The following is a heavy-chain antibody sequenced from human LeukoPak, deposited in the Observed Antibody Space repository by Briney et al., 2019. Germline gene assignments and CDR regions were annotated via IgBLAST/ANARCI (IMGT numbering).Heavy chain of an antibody. V-gene: IGHV3-21*01. CDR1: GFTFSSYC. CDR3: ARVGDYENSGSQPFDY. D-gene: IGHD3-22*01. Sequence: GGSLRLSCAASGFTFSSYCMNWVRQAPGKGLEWVSSISSSSSYIYYADSVKGRFTISRDNAKNSLYLQMNSLRAEDTAVYYCARVGDYENSGSQPFDYWGQGTLVTVSS. CDR2: ISSSSSYI. J-gene: IGHJ4*02.